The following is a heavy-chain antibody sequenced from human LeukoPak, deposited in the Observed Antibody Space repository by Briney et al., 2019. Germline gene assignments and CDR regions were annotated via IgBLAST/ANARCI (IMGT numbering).Heavy chain of an antibody. J-gene: IGHJ4*02. CDR1: GGSISSSSYY. D-gene: IGHD3-10*01. CDR3: AAIRDSLTLDY. V-gene: IGHV4-39*07. CDR2: IYYSGST. Sequence: SETLSLTCTVSGGSISSSSYYWGWIRQPPGKGLEWIGSIYYSGSTHYNPSLKSRVTISVDTSKNQFSLKLSSVTAADTAVYYCAAIRDSLTLDYWGQGTLVTVSS.